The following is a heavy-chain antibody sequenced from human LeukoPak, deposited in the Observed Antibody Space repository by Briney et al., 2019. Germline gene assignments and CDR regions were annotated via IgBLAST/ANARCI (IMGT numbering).Heavy chain of an antibody. CDR2: ISGSGGST. CDR3: RLLWFGELVDY. D-gene: IGHD3-10*01. CDR1: GFTFSSYA. V-gene: IGHV3-23*01. Sequence: GGSLRLSCAASGFTFSSYAMSWVRQAPGKGPEWVSAISGSGGSTYYADSVKGRFTISRDNSKNTLYLQMNSLRAEDTAVYYCRLLWFGELVDYWGQGTLVTVSS. J-gene: IGHJ4*02.